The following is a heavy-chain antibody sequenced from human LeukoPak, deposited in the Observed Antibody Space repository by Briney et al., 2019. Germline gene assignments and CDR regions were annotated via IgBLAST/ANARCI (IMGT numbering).Heavy chain of an antibody. Sequence: PGGSLRLSXAASGFTFSIYWMNWVRQAPGKGLEWIGEINHSGSTNYNPSLKSRVTISVDTSKNQFSLKLSSVTAADTAVYYCARLGVGWTLDYWGQGTLVTVSS. D-gene: IGHD6-19*01. CDR2: INHSGST. V-gene: IGHV4-34*01. CDR3: ARLGVGWTLDY. J-gene: IGHJ4*02. CDR1: GFTFSIYW.